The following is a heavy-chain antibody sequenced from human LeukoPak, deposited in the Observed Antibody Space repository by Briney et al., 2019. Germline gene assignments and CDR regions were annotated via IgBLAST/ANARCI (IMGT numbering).Heavy chain of an antibody. CDR1: GYIFTSYW. V-gene: IGHV5-10-1*01. J-gene: IGHJ4*02. Sequence: GESLKISCKGSGYIFTSYWITWVRQMPGKGLEWMGMIDPTDSYTNYSPSFQGHVTISTDKSISTAYLQWSSLKASDTAIYYCARRGRSSSNFDFWDQGTLVTVSS. D-gene: IGHD6-6*01. CDR2: IDPTDSYT. CDR3: ARRGRSSSNFDF.